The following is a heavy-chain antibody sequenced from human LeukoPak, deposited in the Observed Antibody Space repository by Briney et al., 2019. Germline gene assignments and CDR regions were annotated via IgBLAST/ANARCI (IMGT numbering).Heavy chain of an antibody. V-gene: IGHV3-30*02. CDR1: GFIFSDYG. CDR3: ARDGRYYYDSSGYYFDY. D-gene: IGHD3-22*01. Sequence: GGSLRLSCAASGFIFSDYGMHWLRQAPGKGLEWVAFIRYDGSETYYADSVKGRFTISRDNSKNTLYLQMNSLRAEDTAVYYCARDGRYYYDSSGYYFDYWGQGTLVTVSS. CDR2: IRYDGSET. J-gene: IGHJ4*02.